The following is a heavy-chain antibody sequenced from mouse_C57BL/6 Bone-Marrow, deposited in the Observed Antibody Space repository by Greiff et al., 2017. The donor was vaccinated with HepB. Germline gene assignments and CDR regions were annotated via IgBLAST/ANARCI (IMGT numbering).Heavy chain of an antibody. V-gene: IGHV1-54*01. CDR3: AREPHSSLYAMDY. CDR1: GYAFTNYL. D-gene: IGHD1-1*01. CDR2: INPGSGGT. Sequence: VQLQQSGAELVRPGTSVKVSCKASGYAFTNYLIEWVKQRPGQGLEWIGVINPGSGGTNYNEKFKGKATLTADKSSSTAYMQLSSLTSEDSAVYFCAREPHSSLYAMDYWGQGTSVTVSS. J-gene: IGHJ4*01.